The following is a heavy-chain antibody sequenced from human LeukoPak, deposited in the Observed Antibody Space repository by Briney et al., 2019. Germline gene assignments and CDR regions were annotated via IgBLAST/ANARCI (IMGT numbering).Heavy chain of an antibody. CDR1: GYSFSDYW. D-gene: IGHD2-2*03. J-gene: IGHJ3*01. Sequence: GEPLKISCKASGYSFSDYWIGWVRHMPGKGLEWMTIIYPGDSETRYSPSLQGQVTISADKSINTVYLQWNSLRASDTAMYYCARQRGYRMTKDGFDVWGQGTMITVSS. CDR3: ARQRGYRMTKDGFDV. V-gene: IGHV5-51*01. CDR2: IYPGDSET.